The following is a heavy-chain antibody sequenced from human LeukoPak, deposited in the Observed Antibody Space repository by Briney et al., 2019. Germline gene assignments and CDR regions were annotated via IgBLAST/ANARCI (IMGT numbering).Heavy chain of an antibody. CDR2: ISGSSGST. D-gene: IGHD4-17*01. J-gene: IGHJ4*02. Sequence: GGSLRLSRAASGFTFSSYAMSWVRQAPGKGLEWVSTISGSSGSTYYADSVKGRFTISRDNSKNTLYLQMNSLRAENTAVYYCAKPTVTTLYYFEYWGQGTLVTVSS. CDR3: AKPTVTTLYYFEY. V-gene: IGHV3-23*01. CDR1: GFTFSSYA.